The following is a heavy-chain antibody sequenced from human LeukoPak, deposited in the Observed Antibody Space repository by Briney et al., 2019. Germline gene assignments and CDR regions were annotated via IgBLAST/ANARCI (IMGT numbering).Heavy chain of an antibody. CDR3: ATGLSDY. V-gene: IGHV3-30*04. CDR2: ISKDGSDE. Sequence: GGSLRLSCVASGFTFSRYVIHWVRQAPGKGLEWVAVISKDGSDEYYADSVKGRFTVSRDPSKNSLYLQMNSLRAEDTALYYCATGLSDYWGQGTLVTVSS. CDR1: GFTFSRYV. J-gene: IGHJ4*02.